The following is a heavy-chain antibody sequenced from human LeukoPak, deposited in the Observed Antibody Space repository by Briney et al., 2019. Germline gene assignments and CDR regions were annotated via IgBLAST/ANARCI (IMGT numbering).Heavy chain of an antibody. Sequence: ASVKVSCKASGGTFSSYAISWVRQAPGQGLEWMGGIIPIFGTANYAQKFQGRVTITADESTSTAYMELSSLRSEDTAVYYCDVERRETNIDYWGQGTLVTVSS. D-gene: IGHD1-1*01. CDR2: IIPIFGTA. CDR1: GGTFSSYA. V-gene: IGHV1-69*13. J-gene: IGHJ4*02. CDR3: DVERRETNIDY.